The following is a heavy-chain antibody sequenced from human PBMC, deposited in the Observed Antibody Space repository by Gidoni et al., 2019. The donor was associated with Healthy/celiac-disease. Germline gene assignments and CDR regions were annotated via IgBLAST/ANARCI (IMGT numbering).Heavy chain of an antibody. J-gene: IGHJ3*02. CDR1: GYSFTSYW. D-gene: IGHD2-21*01. CDR2: IDPSDSYT. CDR3: ARRDLSEGVFDI. Sequence: EVQLVQSGAAVKKPGESRRISRKGSGYSFTSYWISWVRQMPGKGLEWRGRIDPSDSYTNYSPSFQGHVTISADKSISTAYLQWSSLKASDTAMYYCARRDLSEGVFDIWGQGTMVTVSS. V-gene: IGHV5-10-1*03.